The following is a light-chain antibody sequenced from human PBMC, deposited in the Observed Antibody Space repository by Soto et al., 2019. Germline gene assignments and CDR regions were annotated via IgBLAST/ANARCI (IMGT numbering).Light chain of an antibody. CDR1: QSVSTTY. J-gene: IGKJ1*01. CDR3: QQYYSYPLT. Sequence: EIVLTPSLGPLSLSPGERATLSCRASQSVSTTYLAWYQQKPGQARSLLIYGASRRATGIPDRFSGSGSGTDFTLTISCLQSEDFATYYCQQYYSYPLTFGQGTKVEIK. CDR2: GAS. V-gene: IGKV3-20*01.